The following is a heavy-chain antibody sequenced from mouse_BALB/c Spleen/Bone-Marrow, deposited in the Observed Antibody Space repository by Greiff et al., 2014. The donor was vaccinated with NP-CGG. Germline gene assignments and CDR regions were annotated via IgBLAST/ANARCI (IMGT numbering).Heavy chain of an antibody. V-gene: IGHV1S30*01. Sequence: VQLQQSGPELVKPGPSVKISCKASGYSFTGYYMYWVKQSHGKSLEWIGEINTYNGGINYNQKFKGKTTLAVDTSSSTPFMKIHSLTSEDTLVYYCARQLNGSYAYWGQGTLVTVSA. CDR1: GYSFTGYY. D-gene: IGHD1-1*02. CDR3: ARQLNGSYAY. CDR2: INTYNGGI. J-gene: IGHJ3*01.